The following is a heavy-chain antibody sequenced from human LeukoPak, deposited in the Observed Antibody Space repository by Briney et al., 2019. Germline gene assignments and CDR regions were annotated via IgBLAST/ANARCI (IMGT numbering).Heavy chain of an antibody. Sequence: PSETLSLTCTVSGGSISTYYWIWIRQPPGKGLEWIGYVYYSGSISYNPSLKSLVIISVDTSKNEFSLNVSSVTAADTAVYYCARHYGYSYGPDYWGQGTLVTVSS. D-gene: IGHD5-18*01. CDR2: VYYSGSI. J-gene: IGHJ4*02. V-gene: IGHV4-59*08. CDR1: GGSISTYY. CDR3: ARHYGYSYGPDY.